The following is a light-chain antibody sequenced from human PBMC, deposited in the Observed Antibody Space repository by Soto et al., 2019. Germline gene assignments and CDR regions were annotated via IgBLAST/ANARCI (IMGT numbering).Light chain of an antibody. CDR3: QQCYNWPQWT. Sequence: EIVLTQSPATLSLSPGERATLSCRASQSVATFFAWYHQKPGQAPRLLIYDASNRATGIPARFSGSGSGTDFTLLISSLEPEDFAVYYCQQCYNWPQWTFGQGTKVEIK. CDR1: QSVATF. CDR2: DAS. V-gene: IGKV3-11*01. J-gene: IGKJ1*01.